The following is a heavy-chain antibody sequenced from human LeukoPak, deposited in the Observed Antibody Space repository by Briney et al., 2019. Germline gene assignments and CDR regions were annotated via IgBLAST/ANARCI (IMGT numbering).Heavy chain of an antibody. J-gene: IGHJ6*02. Sequence: GGSLRLSCAASGFTFSSYSMNWVRQAPGKGLEWVSSISSSSSYIYYADSVKGRFTISRDNAKNSLYLQMNSLRAEDTAVYYCASYSGSSRYYYLPGMDVWGQGTTDTVSS. V-gene: IGHV3-21*04. CDR3: ASYSGSSRYYYLPGMDV. CDR2: ISSSSSYI. D-gene: IGHD1-26*01. CDR1: GFTFSSYS.